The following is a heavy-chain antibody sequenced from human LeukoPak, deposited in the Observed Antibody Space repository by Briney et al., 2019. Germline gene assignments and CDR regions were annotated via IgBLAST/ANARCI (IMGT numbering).Heavy chain of an antibody. CDR1: GYTFTGYY. V-gene: IGHV1-2*02. CDR3: ALHHYDFWSGYLDLDY. CDR2: INPNSGGT. D-gene: IGHD3-3*01. J-gene: IGHJ4*02. Sequence: ASVKVSCKASGYTFTGYYMHWVRQAPGQGLEWMGWINPNSGGTNYAQKFQGRVTMTRDTSISTAYMELSRLRSDDTAVYYRALHHYDFWSGYLDLDYWGQGTLVTVSS.